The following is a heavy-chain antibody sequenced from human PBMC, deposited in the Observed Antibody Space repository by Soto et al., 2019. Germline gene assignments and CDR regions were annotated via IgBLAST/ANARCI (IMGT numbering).Heavy chain of an antibody. CDR3: ARQSTRSITGTTSYYYYVDV. D-gene: IGHD1-7*01. CDR2: IYYSGST. V-gene: IGHV4-39*01. J-gene: IGHJ6*03. Sequence: SATLSLTCTVSGGSISSTTYYWGWIRQPPGKGLEWIGSIYYSGSTYYKPSLKSRVTISVDTSKNHLSLKLSSVTAADTAVYYCARQSTRSITGTTSYYYYVDVWAKGTTVTSP. CDR1: GGSISSTTYY.